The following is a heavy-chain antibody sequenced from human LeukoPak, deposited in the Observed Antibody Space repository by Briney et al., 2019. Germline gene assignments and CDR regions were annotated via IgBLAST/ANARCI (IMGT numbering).Heavy chain of an antibody. CDR3: ARDGIGVYTGYSRNVLDS. V-gene: IGHV1-2*02. J-gene: IGHJ4*02. Sequence: GASVKVSCKASGYAFTGYYIHWVRQAPGQGLEWMGWINPNTGGTNFAQKFQGRVTITRDTSISTAYMELNRLTSNDTAVYYCARDGIGVYTGYSRNVLDSWGQGTLVTVSS. D-gene: IGHD5-12*01. CDR2: INPNTGGT. CDR1: GYAFTGYY.